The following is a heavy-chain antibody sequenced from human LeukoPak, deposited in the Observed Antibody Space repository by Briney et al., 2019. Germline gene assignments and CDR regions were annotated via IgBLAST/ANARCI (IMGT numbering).Heavy chain of an antibody. J-gene: IGHJ3*02. Sequence: ASVKVSCKASGYTFTGYYMHWVRQAPGQGLEWMGWINPNSGGTNYAQKFQGRVTMTRGTSISTAYMELSRLRSDDTAVYYCARASGYYYGAFDIWGQGTMVTVSS. CDR1: GYTFTGYY. CDR2: INPNSGGT. CDR3: ARASGYYYGAFDI. V-gene: IGHV1-2*02. D-gene: IGHD3-22*01.